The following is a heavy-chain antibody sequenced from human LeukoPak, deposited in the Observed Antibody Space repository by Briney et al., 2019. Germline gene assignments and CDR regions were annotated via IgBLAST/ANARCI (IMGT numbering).Heavy chain of an antibody. J-gene: IGHJ4*02. CDR1: GYTFTSYG. D-gene: IGHD2-15*01. Sequence: GASVKVSCKASGYTFTSYGISWVRQAPGQGLEWMGWISAYNGNTNYAQKLQGRVTMTTDTSTSTAYMELRSLRSDDTAVYYCARGRDIVAVVPTTPFDYWGQGTLVTVSS. V-gene: IGHV1-18*01. CDR3: ARGRDIVAVVPTTPFDY. CDR2: ISAYNGNT.